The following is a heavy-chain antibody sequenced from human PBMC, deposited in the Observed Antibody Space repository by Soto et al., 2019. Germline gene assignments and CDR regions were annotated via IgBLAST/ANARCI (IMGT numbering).Heavy chain of an antibody. CDR2: LTRGSLM. J-gene: IGHJ4*02. Sequence: EVQLVESGGALVQPGGSLRLSCAVAGITLSDHYMNWVRQAPGEGLEWDSTLTRGSLMYYADSVKGRFTISRDKAKNSLYLQMNSLRVEDTAMYYCVDGHYNWGQGTLVIVSS. CDR1: GITLSDHY. V-gene: IGHV3-48*01. CDR3: VDGHYN. D-gene: IGHD4-4*01.